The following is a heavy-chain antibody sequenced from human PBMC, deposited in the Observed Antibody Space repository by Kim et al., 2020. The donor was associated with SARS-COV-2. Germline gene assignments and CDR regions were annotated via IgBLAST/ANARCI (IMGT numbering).Heavy chain of an antibody. CDR3: ARDLGVVITSAFDY. J-gene: IGHJ4*02. D-gene: IGHD3-22*01. V-gene: IGHV1-46*01. Sequence: AQSVQGRVTMTRDTSTSTVYMELSSLRSEDTAVYYCARDLGVVITSAFDYWGQGTLVTVSS.